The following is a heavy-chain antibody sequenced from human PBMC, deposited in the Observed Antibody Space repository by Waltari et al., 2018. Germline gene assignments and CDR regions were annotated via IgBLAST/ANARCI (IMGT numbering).Heavy chain of an antibody. J-gene: IGHJ4*01. CDR1: GGSIRSGSYY. D-gene: IGHD1-26*01. V-gene: IGHV4-39*01. CDR3: ARRGDYSWYFDY. CDR2: VYYTGST. Sequence: QLQLQESGPGLVKPSETLSLTCTVSGGSIRSGSYYWVWIRQPPGKGLEWVGGVYYTGSTYYNPSLESRVTISVDTSKNQFSLKLISVTAADTAVYYCARRGDYSWYFDYWGQGTLVTVSS.